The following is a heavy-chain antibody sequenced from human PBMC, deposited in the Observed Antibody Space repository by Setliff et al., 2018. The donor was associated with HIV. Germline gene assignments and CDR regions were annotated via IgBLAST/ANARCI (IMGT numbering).Heavy chain of an antibody. Sequence: LSCVASGFTFSTYSMNWVRQAPGKGLEWVSYIRSSSRTIYYADSVKGRFTISRDNAKNSLYLQMNSLRAEDTAVYYCARESPYDTSGYYFGAFDIWGQGTMVTVSS. V-gene: IGHV3-48*04. CDR3: ARESPYDTSGYYFGAFDI. CDR2: IRSSSRTI. D-gene: IGHD3-22*01. CDR1: GFTFSTYS. J-gene: IGHJ3*02.